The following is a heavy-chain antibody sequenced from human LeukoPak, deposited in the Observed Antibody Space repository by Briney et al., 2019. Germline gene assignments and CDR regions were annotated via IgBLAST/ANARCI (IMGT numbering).Heavy chain of an antibody. CDR3: AGPYNWNLAFDI. CDR2: ISGDGSTT. CDR1: GLTFSTYW. D-gene: IGHD1-7*01. V-gene: IGHV3-74*01. J-gene: IGHJ3*02. Sequence: PGGSLRLSCAASGLTFSTYWMHWVRQAPGKGLVWVSRISGDGSTTSYADSVKGRFTISRGNAKNTVYLQVNSLRAEDTAVYYCAGPYNWNLAFDIWGQGTMVTVSS.